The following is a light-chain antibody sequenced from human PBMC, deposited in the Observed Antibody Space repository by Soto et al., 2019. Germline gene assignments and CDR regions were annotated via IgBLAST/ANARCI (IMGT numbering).Light chain of an antibody. J-gene: IGLJ2*01. CDR3: LLYYGGARV. V-gene: IGLV7-43*01. CDR1: TGAVTSGYY. Sequence: QAVVTQEPSLTVSPGGTVTLTCASSTGAVTSGYYPNWFQQKPGQAPRALMYSTSNKHSWIPARFSGSLLGGKAALTLSGVQPEDEAEYYCLLYYGGARVFGGGTKLTVL. CDR2: STS.